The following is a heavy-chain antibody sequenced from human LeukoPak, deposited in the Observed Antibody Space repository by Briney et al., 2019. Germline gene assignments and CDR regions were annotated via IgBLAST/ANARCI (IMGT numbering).Heavy chain of an antibody. J-gene: IGHJ4*02. CDR1: GHTFSIYG. CDR2: ISAYNGNT. V-gene: IGHV1-18*01. Sequence: ASVKVSCKASGHTFSIYGISWVRQAPGQGLEWMGWISAYNGNTNYAQKLQGRVTMTTDTSTSTAYMELSSLRSEDTAVHYCARDLDYGEKSEDYWGQGTLVTVSS. D-gene: IGHD4/OR15-4a*01. CDR3: ARDLDYGEKSEDY.